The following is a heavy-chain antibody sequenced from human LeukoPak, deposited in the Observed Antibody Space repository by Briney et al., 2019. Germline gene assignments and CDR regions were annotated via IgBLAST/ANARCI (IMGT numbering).Heavy chain of an antibody. CDR3: AREWRGSSYF. J-gene: IGHJ4*02. CDR1: GFTFSNYW. D-gene: IGHD6-13*01. CDR2: IKQDGSEK. Sequence: GGSPRLSCAASGFTFSNYWMNWVRQAPGKGLEWVANIKQDGSEKYYVDSVKGRFTISRDNAKDSLYLQMNSLRAEDTAVYYCAREWRGSSYFRGQGTLVTVSS. V-gene: IGHV3-7*01.